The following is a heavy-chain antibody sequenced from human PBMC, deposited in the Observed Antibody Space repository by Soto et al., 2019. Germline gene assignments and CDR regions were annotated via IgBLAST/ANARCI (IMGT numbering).Heavy chain of an antibody. Sequence: QVHLVQSGPELKKPGSSVRVSCKASGDTFSSYTINWVRQAPGLGLEWMGRTIPILSMSNYALKFQGRLTITADNAPCTASMELGSLRFEDTAMYDCATSYGSGSQAFDHWVQGALVTVSS. CDR1: GDTFSSYT. D-gene: IGHD3-10*01. J-gene: IGHJ4*02. CDR3: ATSYGSGSQAFDH. CDR2: TIPILSMS. V-gene: IGHV1-69*02.